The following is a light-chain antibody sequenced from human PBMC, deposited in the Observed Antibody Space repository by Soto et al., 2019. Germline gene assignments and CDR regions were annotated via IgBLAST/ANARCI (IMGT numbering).Light chain of an antibody. CDR3: QQYNNWPRGT. CDR1: QSVSSN. J-gene: IGKJ1*01. V-gene: IGKV3-15*01. Sequence: EIVMTQSPATLSVSPGERATLSCRASQSVSSNLAWYQHKPGQAPRLLIYGASTRATGIPARFSGSGSGTEFTLTISTLQSEDFVVYYGQQYNNWPRGTFGQGTKVEIK. CDR2: GAS.